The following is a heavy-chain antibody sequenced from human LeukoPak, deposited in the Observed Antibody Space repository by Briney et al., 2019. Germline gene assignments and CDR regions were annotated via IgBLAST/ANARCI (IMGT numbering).Heavy chain of an antibody. Sequence: SETLSLTCTVSAYSISSGYYWSWIRQPAGKGLEWIGRMNPSGSANYNPSLRSRVTMSIDTSKNQFSLKLSSVTAADTAVYYCTRLNLPAHIGAFDIWGQGAVVTVSS. CDR3: TRLNLPAHIGAFDI. V-gene: IGHV4-61*02. CDR2: MNPSGSA. D-gene: IGHD2-2*01. J-gene: IGHJ3*02. CDR1: AYSISSGYY.